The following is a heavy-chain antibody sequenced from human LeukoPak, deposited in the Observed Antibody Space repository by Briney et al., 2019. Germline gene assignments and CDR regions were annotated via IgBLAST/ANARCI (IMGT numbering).Heavy chain of an antibody. V-gene: IGHV4-59*02. CDR3: ARAGNNWSFDY. J-gene: IGHJ4*02. D-gene: IGHD1-1*01. CDR2: IYYRGNT. CDR1: GDSVSIYY. Sequence: SETLSLTCTLSGDSVSIYYWSWIRQPPGKGLEWIGYIYYRGNTNYNPSLKSRVTMAVDTSKNQFSLKVSSVTAADTAVYYCARAGNNWSFDYWGQGTLVTVSS.